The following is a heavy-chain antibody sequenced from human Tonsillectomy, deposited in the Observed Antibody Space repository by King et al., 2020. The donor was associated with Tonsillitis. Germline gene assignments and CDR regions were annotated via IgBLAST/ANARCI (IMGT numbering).Heavy chain of an antibody. CDR1: GFAFSKYG. J-gene: IGHJ6*02. V-gene: IGHV3-30*03. CDR2: TSYDGGNK. CDR3: ASAHAESKYYCDDMDV. Sequence: VQLVESGGGVVQPGRSLRLSCAASGFAFSKYGMHWVRQAPGKGLEWVAVTSYDGGNKYYADSVKGRFTISSDNSKNTLFLQMNSMRPEDTAVYYCASAHAESKYYCDDMDVWGQGTTVTVSS.